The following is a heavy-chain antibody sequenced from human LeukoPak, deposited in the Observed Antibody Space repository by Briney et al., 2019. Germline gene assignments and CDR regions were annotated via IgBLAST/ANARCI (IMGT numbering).Heavy chain of an antibody. CDR3: ARHELGVVGLLVDNWFDP. J-gene: IGHJ5*02. CDR1: GGSISSSSYY. CDR2: IYYSGST. V-gene: IGHV4-39*01. Sequence: TPSETLSLTCTVSGGSISSSSYYWGWIRQPPGKGLEWIGSIYYSGSTYYNPSLKSRVTISVDTSKNQFPLKLSSVTAADTAVYYCARHELGVVGLLVDNWFDPWGQGTLVTVSS. D-gene: IGHD2-8*02.